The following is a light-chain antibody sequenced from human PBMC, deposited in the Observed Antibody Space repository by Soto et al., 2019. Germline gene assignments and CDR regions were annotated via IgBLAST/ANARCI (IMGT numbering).Light chain of an antibody. CDR2: SSN. V-gene: IGLV1-44*01. CDR1: NSHIGSNT. J-gene: IGLJ2*01. CDR3: AAWDDTLNGVV. Sequence: QSVLTQPPSASGTPGQRVTISCSGRNSHIGSNTVNWYQQLPGTAPKLLIYSSNQRPSGVPDRFSGSKSGTSASLAISGLQSEDEADYSCAAWDDTLNGVVFGGGTKLTVL.